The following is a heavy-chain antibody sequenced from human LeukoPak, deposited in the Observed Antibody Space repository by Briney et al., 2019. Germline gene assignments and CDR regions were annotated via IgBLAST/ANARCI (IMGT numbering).Heavy chain of an antibody. Sequence: GGSLRLSCVASGFTFSSFAMAWVRQAPGKGLDWVAQITGNGVSTYYGDSVKGRFTISSDASKSTMYLEMNSLRAEDTAVYYCARAAGSDSGFDYFDSWGQGTLVTVSS. CDR1: GFTFSSFA. CDR3: ARAAGSDSGFDYFDS. V-gene: IGHV3-23*01. CDR2: ITGNGVST. D-gene: IGHD6-19*01. J-gene: IGHJ4*02.